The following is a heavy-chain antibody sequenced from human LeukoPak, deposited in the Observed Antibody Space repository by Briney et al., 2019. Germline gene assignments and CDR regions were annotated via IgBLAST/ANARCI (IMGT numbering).Heavy chain of an antibody. V-gene: IGHV3-21*01. J-gene: IGHJ4*02. CDR3: AMILGGYAPGDY. CDR2: ISSSSSYI. CDR1: GFTFSSYS. D-gene: IGHD5-12*01. Sequence: GGSLRLSCAASGFTFSSYSMNWVRQAPGKGLEWVSSISSSSSYIYYADPVKGRFTISRDNAKNSLYLQMNSLRAEDTAVYYCAMILGGYAPGDYWGQGTLVTVSS.